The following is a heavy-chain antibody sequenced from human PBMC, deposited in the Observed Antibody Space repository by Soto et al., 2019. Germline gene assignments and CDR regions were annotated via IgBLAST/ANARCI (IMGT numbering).Heavy chain of an antibody. Sequence: QVQLVESGGGLVKPGGSLRLSCAASGFTFSDYYMRWIRQAPGKGLEWVSYISSSGSTIYYADSVKGRFTISRDNAKNLLYLQMNSLRAEDTAVYYCARVEMATISSEYFQHWGQGTLVTVSS. J-gene: IGHJ1*01. D-gene: IGHD5-12*01. CDR2: ISSSGSTI. CDR3: ARVEMATISSEYFQH. CDR1: GFTFSDYY. V-gene: IGHV3-11*01.